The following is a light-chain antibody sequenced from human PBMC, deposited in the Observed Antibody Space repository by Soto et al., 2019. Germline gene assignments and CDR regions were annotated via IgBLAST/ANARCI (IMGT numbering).Light chain of an antibody. V-gene: IGKV1-6*01. CDR3: HRDSGFPPT. CDR2: TAS. CDR1: HDIRHD. Sequence: AIQLTQSPSSLSASVGDRVTITCRASHDIRHDLGWYQQKAGKAPKLMISTASVLQEGVPSRFSGSRSGTYFTLTINSLQPEDVANYVCHRDSGFPPTFGQGNTMEIK. J-gene: IGKJ1*01.